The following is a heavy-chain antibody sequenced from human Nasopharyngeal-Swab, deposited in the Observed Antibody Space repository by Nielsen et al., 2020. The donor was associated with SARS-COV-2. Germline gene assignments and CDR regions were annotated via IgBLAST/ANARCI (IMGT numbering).Heavy chain of an antibody. CDR1: GYSFTSYW. CDR3: AREGSGSRIAAAGTWYYYYYYGMDV. J-gene: IGHJ6*02. CDR2: IDPSDSYT. D-gene: IGHD6-13*01. Sequence: GESLKISCKGSGYSFTSYWISWVRQMPGKGLEWMGRIDPSDSYTNYSPSFQGHVTISADKSISTAYLQWSSLKASDTAMYYYAREGSGSRIAAAGTWYYYYYYGMDVWGQGTTVTVSS. V-gene: IGHV5-10-1*01.